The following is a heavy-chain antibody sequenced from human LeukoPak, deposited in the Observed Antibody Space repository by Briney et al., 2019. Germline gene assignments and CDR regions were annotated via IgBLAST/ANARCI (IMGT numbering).Heavy chain of an antibody. J-gene: IGHJ4*02. CDR3: ARERDGRFFDY. V-gene: IGHV3-7*01. CDR1: GLIFRSYW. CDR2: INKDGSEK. D-gene: IGHD5-24*01. Sequence: GGSLRLSCAVSGLIFRSYWMSWVRQAPGKGLEWVANINKDGSEKYFVDSVKGRFTISRDNAKNSLHLQMNTLRAEDTAVYYCARERDGRFFDYWGKGTLVIVSS.